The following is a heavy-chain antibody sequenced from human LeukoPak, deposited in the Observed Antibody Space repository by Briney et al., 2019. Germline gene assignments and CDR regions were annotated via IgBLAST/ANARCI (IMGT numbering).Heavy chain of an antibody. V-gene: IGHV3-74*01. CDR2: INSDGSST. CDR3: ARGLGCSSTSCYYYYYYMDV. J-gene: IGHJ6*03. Sequence: GRSLRLSCAASGFTFSSYWMHWVRQAPGRGLVWVSRINSDGSSTSYADSVKGRFTISRDNAKNTLYLQMNSLRAEDTAVYYCARGLGCSSTSCYYYYYYMDVWGKGTTVTVSS. D-gene: IGHD2-2*01. CDR1: GFTFSSYW.